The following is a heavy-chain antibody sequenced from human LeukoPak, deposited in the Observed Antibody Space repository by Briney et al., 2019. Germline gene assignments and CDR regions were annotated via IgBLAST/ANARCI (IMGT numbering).Heavy chain of an antibody. CDR2: INHSGST. Sequence: PSETLSLTCAVYGRSFSGYYWSWIRQPPGKGLEWIGEINHSGSTNYNPSLKSRVTISVDTSKDQFSLKLSSVTAADTAVYYCARERYCSSTSCYTFDYWGQGTLVTVSS. V-gene: IGHV4-34*01. J-gene: IGHJ4*02. CDR3: ARERYCSSTSCYTFDY. D-gene: IGHD2-2*02. CDR1: GRSFSGYY.